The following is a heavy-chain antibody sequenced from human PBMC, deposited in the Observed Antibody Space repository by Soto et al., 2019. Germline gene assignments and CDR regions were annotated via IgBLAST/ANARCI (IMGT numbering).Heavy chain of an antibody. CDR2: ISGSGGST. CDR3: AKVPGSGWDTYFDY. V-gene: IGHV3-23*01. D-gene: IGHD6-19*01. CDR1: GFTFSSYA. Sequence: GGSLRLSCAASGFTFSSYAMHWVRQAPGKGLEWVSAISGSGGSTYYADSVKGRFTISRDNSKNTLYLQMNSLRAEDTAVYYCAKVPGSGWDTYFDYWGQGTLVTVSS. J-gene: IGHJ4*02.